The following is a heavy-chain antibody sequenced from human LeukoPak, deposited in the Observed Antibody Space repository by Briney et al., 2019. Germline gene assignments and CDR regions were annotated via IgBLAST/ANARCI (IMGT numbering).Heavy chain of an antibody. CDR3: ARVSLSSGVPFDY. Sequence: SETLSLTCTVSGGSISSYCWSWIRQPPGKGLEWIGYIYYSGSTNYNPSLKSRVTISVDTSKNQFSLRLSSVTAADTAVYYCARVSLSSGVPFDYWGQGTLVTVSS. J-gene: IGHJ4*02. CDR2: IYYSGST. V-gene: IGHV4-59*01. CDR1: GGSISSYC. D-gene: IGHD3-10*01.